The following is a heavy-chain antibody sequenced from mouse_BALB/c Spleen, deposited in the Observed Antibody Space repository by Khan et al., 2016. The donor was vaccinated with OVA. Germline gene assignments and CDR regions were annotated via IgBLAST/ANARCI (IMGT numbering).Heavy chain of an antibody. V-gene: IGHV2-6-1*01. CDR2: IWSDGSP. J-gene: IGHJ4*01. D-gene: IGHD2-4*01. CDR1: GFSLTNYG. Sequence: QMQLEESGPGLVAPSQSLSITCTLSGFSLTNYGVHWVRQPPGKGLEWLVVIWSDGSPTYNSALKSRLTISKDNSKSQVFLKVNSLQTDDTAMYFCARQPYYHYNIMDYWGQGTSVTVSS. CDR3: ARQPYYHYNIMDY.